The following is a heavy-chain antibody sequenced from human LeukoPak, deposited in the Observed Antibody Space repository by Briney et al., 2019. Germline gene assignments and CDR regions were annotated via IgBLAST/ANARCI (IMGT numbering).Heavy chain of an antibody. Sequence: GGSLRLSCAASGFTFSNYAMHGVRQAPGKGLEWVAVISYDGSNKYYADSVKGRFTISRDNSKNTLYLQMNSLRAEDTAVYHCARDLYSYGHFDYWGQGTLVTVSS. CDR3: ARDLYSYGHFDY. CDR2: ISYDGSNK. J-gene: IGHJ4*02. V-gene: IGHV3-30-3*01. D-gene: IGHD5-18*01. CDR1: GFTFSNYA.